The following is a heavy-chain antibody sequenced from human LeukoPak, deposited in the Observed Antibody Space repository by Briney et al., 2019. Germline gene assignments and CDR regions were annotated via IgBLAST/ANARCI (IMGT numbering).Heavy chain of an antibody. Sequence: PGGSLRLSCAASGFTFSSYGMHWVRQAPGKGLEWVAVISYDGSNKYYADSVKGRFTISRDNSKNTLYLQMKSLRAEDTAVYYCAKMDYYGSGSSNWGQGTLVTVSS. J-gene: IGHJ4*02. V-gene: IGHV3-30*18. CDR1: GFTFSSYG. CDR2: ISYDGSNK. D-gene: IGHD3-10*01. CDR3: AKMDYYGSGSSN.